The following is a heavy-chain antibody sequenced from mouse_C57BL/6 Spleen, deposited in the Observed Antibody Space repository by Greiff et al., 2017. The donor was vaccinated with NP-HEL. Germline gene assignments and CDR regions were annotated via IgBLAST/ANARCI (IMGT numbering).Heavy chain of an antibody. Sequence: VKLMESGPGLVAPSQSLSITCTVSGFSLTSYAISWVRQPPGKGLEWLGVLWTGGGTNYNSALKSRLSISKDNSKSQVFLKMNSLQTDDTARYYCARNLGYWYFDVWGTGTTVTVSS. D-gene: IGHD4-1*01. V-gene: IGHV2-9-1*01. J-gene: IGHJ1*03. CDR1: GFSLTSYA. CDR2: LWTGGGT. CDR3: ARNLGYWYFDV.